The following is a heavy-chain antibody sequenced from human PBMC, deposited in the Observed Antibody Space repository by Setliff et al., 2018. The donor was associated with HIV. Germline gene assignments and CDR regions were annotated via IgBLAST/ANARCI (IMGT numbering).Heavy chain of an antibody. D-gene: IGHD5-18*01. CDR2: IHTTGST. CDR3: ARSPGVDTNMAFDY. J-gene: IGHJ4*02. Sequence: SETLSLTCSVSGDSISSGSYYWSWIRLPAGKGLEWIGQIHTTGSTHYNPSLKSRVTISMDTSKNQFSLNLNSVTATDTAVYYCARSPGVDTNMAFDYWGQGILVTVSS. V-gene: IGHV4-61*09. CDR1: GDSISSGSYY.